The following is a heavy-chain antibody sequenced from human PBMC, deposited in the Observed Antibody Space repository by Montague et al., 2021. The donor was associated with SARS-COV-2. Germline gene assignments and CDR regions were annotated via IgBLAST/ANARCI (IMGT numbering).Heavy chain of an antibody. CDR2: ISGSGGST. CDR3: AKAGIKYDYGDFFDY. Sequence: SLRLSCAASGFTFSSYAMNWVRQAPGKGLEWVSAISGSGGSTYYADSVKGRFTISRDNSKNTLYLQMNSLGAEDTAVYYCAKAGIKYDYGDFFDYWGQGTLVTVSS. J-gene: IGHJ4*02. D-gene: IGHD4-17*01. V-gene: IGHV3-23*01. CDR1: GFTFSSYA.